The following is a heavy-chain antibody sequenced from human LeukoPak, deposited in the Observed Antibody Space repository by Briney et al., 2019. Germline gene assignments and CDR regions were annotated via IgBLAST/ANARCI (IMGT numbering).Heavy chain of an antibody. J-gene: IGHJ4*02. CDR3: ARYIETPRRDLDY. Sequence: PGGSLRLSCAASGFTLSSYWMSWVRQAPGKGLEWVARIKQDGSEKHYADSVKGRFTISRDNAKNSVYLQMNTLRAEDTAVYYCARYIETPRRDLDYWGQGTLVTVSS. CDR2: IKQDGSEK. CDR1: GFTLSSYW. V-gene: IGHV3-7*01. D-gene: IGHD4-23*01.